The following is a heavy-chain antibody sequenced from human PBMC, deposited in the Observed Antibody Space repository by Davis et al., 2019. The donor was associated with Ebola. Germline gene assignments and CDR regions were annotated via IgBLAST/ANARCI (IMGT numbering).Heavy chain of an antibody. CDR2: IKSKTDGGTT. D-gene: IGHD1-26*01. CDR1: GFTFSNAW. CDR3: TTARYSGSYRIDF. Sequence: GESLKISCAASGFTFSNAWMNWVRQAPGKGLEWVGRIKSKTDGGTTDYAAPVKGRFTISRDDSKNTLYLQMNSLKTEDTAVYYCTTARYSGSYRIDFWGQGTLVTVSS. J-gene: IGHJ4*02. V-gene: IGHV3-15*07.